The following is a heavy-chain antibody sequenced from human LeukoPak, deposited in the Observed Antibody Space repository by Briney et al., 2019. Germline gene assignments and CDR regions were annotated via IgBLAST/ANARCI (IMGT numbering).Heavy chain of an antibody. V-gene: IGHV3-30*04. CDR3: AKSGRDSSTDYFDY. CDR1: GFTFSNYA. J-gene: IGHJ4*02. D-gene: IGHD3-22*01. CDR2: ISYDGSNK. Sequence: PGGSLRLSCAASGFTFSNYAMHWVRQAPGKGLEWVAVISYDGSNKNYGDSVKGRFTISRDNSKNTLYLQMNSLRAEDTAVYYCAKSGRDSSTDYFDYWGQGTLVTVSS.